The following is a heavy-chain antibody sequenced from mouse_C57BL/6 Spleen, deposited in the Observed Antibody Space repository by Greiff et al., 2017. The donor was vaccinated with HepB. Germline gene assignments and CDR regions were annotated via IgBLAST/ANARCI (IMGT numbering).Heavy chain of an antibody. CDR3: ARHEGITTVVATNFDG. CDR1: GFTFSSYG. V-gene: IGHV5-6*01. Sequence: DVQLVESGGDLVKPGGSLKLSCAASGFTFSSYGMSWVRQTPDKRLEWVATISSGGSYTYYPDSVKGRFTISRDNAKNTLYLQMSSLKSEDTAMYYCARHEGITTVVATNFDGWGTGTTVTVSS. D-gene: IGHD1-1*01. CDR2: ISSGGSYT. J-gene: IGHJ1*03.